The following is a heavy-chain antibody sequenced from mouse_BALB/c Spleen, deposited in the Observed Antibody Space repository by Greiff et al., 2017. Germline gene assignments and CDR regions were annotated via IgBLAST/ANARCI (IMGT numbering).Heavy chain of an antibody. CDR1: GYTFTSYW. CDR3: ARGIYYDYDWFAY. V-gene: IGHV1-7*01. Sequence: VQLQQSGAELAKPGASVKMSCKASGYTFTSYWMHWVKQRPGQGLEWIGYINPSTGYTEYNQKFKDKATLTADKSSSTAYMQLSSLTSEDSAVYYCARGIYYDYDWFAYWGQGTLVTVSA. D-gene: IGHD2-4*01. CDR2: INPSTGYT. J-gene: IGHJ3*01.